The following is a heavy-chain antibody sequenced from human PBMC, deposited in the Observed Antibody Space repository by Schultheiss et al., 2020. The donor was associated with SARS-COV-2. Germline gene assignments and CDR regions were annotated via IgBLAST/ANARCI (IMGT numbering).Heavy chain of an antibody. V-gene: IGHV3-73*01. CDR3: TRSGLAVAGTAVGY. D-gene: IGHD6-19*01. CDR2: IRSKANSYAT. Sequence: GGSLRLSCKGSGYSFTSYWIGWVRQMPGKGLEWVGRIRSKANSYATAYAASVKGRFTISRDDSKNTAYLQMNSLKTEDTAVYYCTRSGLAVAGTAVGYWGQGTLVTVSS. J-gene: IGHJ4*02. CDR1: GYSFTSYW.